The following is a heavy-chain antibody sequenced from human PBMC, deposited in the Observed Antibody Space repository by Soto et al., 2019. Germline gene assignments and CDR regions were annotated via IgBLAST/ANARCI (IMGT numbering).Heavy chain of an antibody. CDR3: ARNQRIYDILTGYYKGPFDS. CDR1: SGSFSGHF. Sequence: SETLSLTCAVYSGSFSGHFWSWIRQPPGKGLEWIGEINLAGGTNYNPSLKSRVTISTDKSNNQFFLKLTSVTVADKAVYYCARNQRIYDILTGYYKGPFDSWGQGTLVT. CDR2: INLAGGT. J-gene: IGHJ4*02. D-gene: IGHD3-9*01. V-gene: IGHV4-34*01.